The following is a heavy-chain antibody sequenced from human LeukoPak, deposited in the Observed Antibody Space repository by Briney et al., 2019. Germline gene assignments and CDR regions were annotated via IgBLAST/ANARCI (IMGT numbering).Heavy chain of an antibody. J-gene: IGHJ3*02. CDR2: ISSSSTYI. V-gene: IGHV3-21*01. CDR1: GFTFSSYA. D-gene: IGHD4-23*01. CDR3: AGDYEGNLAFDI. Sequence: PGGSLRLSCAASGFTFSSYAMSWVRQAPGKGLEWVSSISSSSTYIYYADSLEGRFTISRDNVRNSLYLQMNSLRAEDTAVYYCAGDYEGNLAFDIWGQGTMVTVSS.